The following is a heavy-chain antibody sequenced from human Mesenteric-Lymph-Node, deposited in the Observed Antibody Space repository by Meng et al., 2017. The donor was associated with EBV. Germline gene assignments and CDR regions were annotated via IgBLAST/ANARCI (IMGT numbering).Heavy chain of an antibody. CDR2: IYHSGST. D-gene: IGHD2-21*02. J-gene: IGHJ4*02. V-gene: IGHV4-4*02. Sequence: QLEEPGPGLVKPSGTLSLTCAVSGGSLSSRNWWSWVRQPPGKGLEWIGEIYHSGSTNYNPSLKSRVTISVDESKNQFSLRLSSATAADTAVYYCARVGAYCGGDCYHPRWGQGTLVTVSS. CDR3: ARVGAYCGGDCYHPR. CDR1: GGSLSSRNW.